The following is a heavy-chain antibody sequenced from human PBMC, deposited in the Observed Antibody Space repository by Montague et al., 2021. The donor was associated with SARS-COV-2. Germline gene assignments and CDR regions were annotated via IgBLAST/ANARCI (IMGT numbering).Heavy chain of an antibody. V-gene: IGHV3-74*03. CDR3: AGAPHCGGGSCFSFDYYGLDV. J-gene: IGHJ6*02. Sequence: SLRLSCAASGFTFSNYWWHWVRQVPGKGLVWVSRINPDGSRTTYADSVKGRFTISRDIAKNTVYLQMSGLRVEDTAVYYCAGAPHCGGGSCFSFDYYGLDVWGQGTTVSVSS. CDR2: INPDGSRT. D-gene: IGHD2-15*01. CDR1: GFTFSNYW.